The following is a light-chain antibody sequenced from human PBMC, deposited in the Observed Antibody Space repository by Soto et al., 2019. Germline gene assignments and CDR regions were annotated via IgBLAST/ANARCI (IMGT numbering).Light chain of an antibody. CDR3: QQRSNWPRT. CDR1: QSVSSY. J-gene: IGKJ4*01. Sequence: EIVLTQSPATLSLSPGERATLSCRASQSVSSYLAWYQQKPGQAPRLLIYDASNRATGIPARFSGSGSGTDFTLTISSLASEDFAGYYCQQRSNWPRTFGGGTKVEIK. V-gene: IGKV3-11*01. CDR2: DAS.